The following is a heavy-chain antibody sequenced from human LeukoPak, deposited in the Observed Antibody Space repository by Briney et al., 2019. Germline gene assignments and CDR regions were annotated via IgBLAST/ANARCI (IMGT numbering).Heavy chain of an antibody. CDR1: GFTFSSYN. CDR2: ISSSSSYI. V-gene: IGHV3-21*01. Sequence: PGGSLRLSCAASGFTFSSYNMNWVRQAPGKGLEWVSSISSSSSYIYYADSVKGRFTISRDNAKNSLYLQMNSLRAEDTAVYYCARWTDLIAVAGFDYWGQGTLVTVSS. CDR3: ARWTDLIAVAGFDY. J-gene: IGHJ4*02. D-gene: IGHD6-19*01.